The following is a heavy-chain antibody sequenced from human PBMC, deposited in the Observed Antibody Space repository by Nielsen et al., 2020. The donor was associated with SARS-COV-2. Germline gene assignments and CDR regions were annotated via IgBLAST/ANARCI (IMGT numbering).Heavy chain of an antibody. Sequence: GESLKISCAASGFTFSSYSMHWVRQGPGKGLVWVSHIKSDGTKTTYADSVKGRFITSRDNAKNTVYLQMNSLKAEDTAVYYCARLRDAGYYFDTGPYDYWGQGSPVTVSS. D-gene: IGHD2/OR15-2a*01. V-gene: IGHV3-74*01. CDR3: ARLRDAGYYFDTGPYDY. CDR2: IKSDGTKT. J-gene: IGHJ4*02. CDR1: GFTFSSYS.